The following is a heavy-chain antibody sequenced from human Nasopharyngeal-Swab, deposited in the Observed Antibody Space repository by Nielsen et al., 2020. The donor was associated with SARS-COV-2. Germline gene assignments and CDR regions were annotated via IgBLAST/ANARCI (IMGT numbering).Heavy chain of an antibody. CDR3: ARGRRERAPRYYYYGMDV. V-gene: IGHV4-34*01. Sequence: SEPLSLTCAVYGGAFGGLDWSCVRQYPGEGLEWIGEINPRGGTDYNTSIKSRVSMSVDTSKTQVFLNLKAVTAADTGLYYCARGRRERAPRYYYYGMDVWGQGTTVSVS. D-gene: IGHD1-1*01. J-gene: IGHJ6*02. CDR2: INPRGGT. CDR1: GGAFGGLD.